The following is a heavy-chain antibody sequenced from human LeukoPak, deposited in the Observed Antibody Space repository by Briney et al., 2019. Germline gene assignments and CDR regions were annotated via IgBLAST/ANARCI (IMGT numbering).Heavy chain of an antibody. CDR2: LSGSGRDT. CDR3: EKVRPGYSHYFYFMDV. Sequence: GGSLRLSCTASAFNLSRFAMTWVRQAPGKGLEWVSALSGSGRDTYYADSVKGRFTISRDSSQNTLFLRMNRLRVEDTAKYYCEKVRPGYSHYFYFMDVWAEETTVTVSS. V-gene: IGHV3-23*01. D-gene: IGHD5-18*01. J-gene: IGHJ6*03. CDR1: AFNLSRFA.